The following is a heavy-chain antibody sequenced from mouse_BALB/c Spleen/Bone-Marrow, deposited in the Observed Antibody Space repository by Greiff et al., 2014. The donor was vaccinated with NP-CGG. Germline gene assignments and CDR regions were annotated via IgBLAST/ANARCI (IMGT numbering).Heavy chain of an antibody. Sequence: VQLVESGPGLVQPPQSLSITCTVSGFSLTSYGVHWVRQSPGKGLEWLGVIWSCGSTDYNAAFISRLSISKDNSKSQVFFKMNSLQTNDTAIYYCARNPIRRDAMDYWGQGTSVTVSS. D-gene: IGHD2-12*01. CDR3: ARNPIRRDAMDY. CDR1: GFSLTSYG. J-gene: IGHJ4*01. CDR2: IWSCGST. V-gene: IGHV2-2*02.